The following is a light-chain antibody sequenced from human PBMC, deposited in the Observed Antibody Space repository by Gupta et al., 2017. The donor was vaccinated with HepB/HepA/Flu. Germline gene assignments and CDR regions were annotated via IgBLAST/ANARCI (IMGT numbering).Light chain of an antibody. V-gene: IGKV3-15*01. CDR2: GSS. Sequence: EIVMTQSPVTLSVSPGERATLSCRASQSVSSNLAWYQQKPGQGPRLLISGSSTRATGVPARFSGSGSGTXFTLTIXSLQSEDFAVYYCQQYNKWPYTFGXGTKLEIK. CDR1: QSVSSN. J-gene: IGKJ2*01. CDR3: QQYNKWPYT.